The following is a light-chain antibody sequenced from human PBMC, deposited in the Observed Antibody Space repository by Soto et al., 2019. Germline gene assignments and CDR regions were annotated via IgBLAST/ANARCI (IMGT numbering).Light chain of an antibody. CDR2: AAS. Sequence: DIQMTQSPSSLSASLGDRVTITCRASQGIGVCLAWFQQKPGNVPKLLIYAASTLQSGVPSRFSGSGSGTEFTLTISSLQPEDVATYYCQKYNSAPLTFGGGTKVEIK. CDR1: QGIGVC. CDR3: QKYNSAPLT. J-gene: IGKJ4*01. V-gene: IGKV1-27*01.